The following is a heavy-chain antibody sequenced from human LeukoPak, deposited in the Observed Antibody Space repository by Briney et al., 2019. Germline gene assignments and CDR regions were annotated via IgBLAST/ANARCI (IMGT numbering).Heavy chain of an antibody. V-gene: IGHV5-51*01. CDR1: GYSFTSYW. J-gene: IGHJ3*02. CDR2: IYPGDSDT. CDR3: ARAYSSGYYPDQAFDI. Sequence: PGESLKISCKGSGYSFTSYWIGWVRQMPGKGLEWMGIIYPGDSDTRYSPSFQGQVTTSADKSISTPYLQWSSLKASDTAMYYCARAYSSGYYPDQAFDIWGQGTMVTVSS. D-gene: IGHD3-22*01.